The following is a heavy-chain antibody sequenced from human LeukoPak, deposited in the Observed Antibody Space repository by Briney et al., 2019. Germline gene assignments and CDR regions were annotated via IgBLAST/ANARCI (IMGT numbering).Heavy chain of an antibody. Sequence: GGSLRLSCEVSGFTFTDYWMNWVRQAPGKGPEWVASIRQDGSEKTYVDSVKGRFTISRDNTKNSLSLQLNGLRAEDTAVYYCARDGTAAGLYFDLWGQGTLVTVS. CDR1: GFTFTDYW. V-gene: IGHV3-7*01. D-gene: IGHD6-13*01. CDR3: ARDGTAAGLYFDL. CDR2: IRQDGSEK. J-gene: IGHJ4*01.